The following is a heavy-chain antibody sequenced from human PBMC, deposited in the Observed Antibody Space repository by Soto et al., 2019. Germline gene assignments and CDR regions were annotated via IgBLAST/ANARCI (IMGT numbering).Heavy chain of an antibody. CDR2: IYSSGTT. CDR3: ARGQRFSDWFDP. CDR1: GGAISGYY. V-gene: IGHV4-4*07. Sequence: SETLSLTCTVSGGAISGYYWTWIRQPAGKGLEWIGRIYSSGTTKYNPSLQSRLNMSLDTSKNQFSLRLTSVTAADTAVYYCARGQRFSDWFDPWGQGTLVTVSS. J-gene: IGHJ5*02. D-gene: IGHD3-3*01.